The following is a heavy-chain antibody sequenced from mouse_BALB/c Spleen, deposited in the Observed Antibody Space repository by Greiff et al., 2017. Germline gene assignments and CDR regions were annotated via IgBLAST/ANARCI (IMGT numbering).Heavy chain of an antibody. CDR2: ISSGGSYT. J-gene: IGHJ2*01. V-gene: IGHV5-6*01. D-gene: IGHD2-10*01. CDR1: GFTFSSYG. CDR3: ATYYGNYVTFDY. Sequence: DVQLVESGGDLVKPGGSLKLSCAASGFTFSSYGMSWVRQTPDKRLEWVATISSGGSYTYYPDSVKGRFTISRDNAKNTLYLQMSSLKSEDTAMYYCATYYGNYVTFDYWGQGTTLTVSS.